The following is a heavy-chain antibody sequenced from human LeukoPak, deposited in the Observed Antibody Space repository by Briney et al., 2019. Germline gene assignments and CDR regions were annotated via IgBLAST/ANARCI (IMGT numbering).Heavy chain of an antibody. V-gene: IGHV4-59*08. D-gene: IGHD3-3*01. CDR1: GDSITPYY. Sequence: SETLSLTCTVSGDSITPYYWSWIRQSPGGSLEYIGFISDTGTTNYNPSLRGRVSISVDTSKSQFSLKLKSVTAADSAIYYCTRIFTGPHSSSTPSGGAGPTVTVSS. J-gene: IGHJ6*04. CDR3: TRIFTGPHSSSTPS. CDR2: ISDTGTT.